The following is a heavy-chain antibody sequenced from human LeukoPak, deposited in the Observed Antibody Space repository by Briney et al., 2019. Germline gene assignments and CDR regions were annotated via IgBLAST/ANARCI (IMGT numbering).Heavy chain of an antibody. Sequence: SETLSLTCTVSGGSISSYYWSWIRQPPGKGLEWIGYIYYSGSTNYNPSLKSRVTISVDTSKNQFSLKLSSVTAADTAVYYCARRVGDILTGYYFDYWGQGTLVTVSS. CDR2: IYYSGST. CDR1: GGSISSYY. V-gene: IGHV4-59*01. D-gene: IGHD3-9*01. CDR3: ARRVGDILTGYYFDY. J-gene: IGHJ4*02.